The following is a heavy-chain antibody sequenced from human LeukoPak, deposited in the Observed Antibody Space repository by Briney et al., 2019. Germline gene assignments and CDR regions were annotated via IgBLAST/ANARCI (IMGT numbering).Heavy chain of an antibody. CDR3: GRIPAAGSLKGSFDI. CDR2: IFPGDSDT. CDR1: GYSFTSKW. V-gene: IGHV5-51*01. D-gene: IGHD6-13*01. J-gene: IGHJ3*02. Sequence: GESLKISCKASGYSFTSKWIGWVRQMPGKGLEWMGIIFPGDSDTRYSPSFQGQVTISADKSISTAYLQWSSLKASDSAMYYCGRIPAAGSLKGSFDIWGQGTMVTVSS.